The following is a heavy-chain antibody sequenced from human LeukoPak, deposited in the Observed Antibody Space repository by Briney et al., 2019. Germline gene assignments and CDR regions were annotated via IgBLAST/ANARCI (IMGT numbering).Heavy chain of an antibody. V-gene: IGHV5-51*01. CDR1: GYSFTTYW. CDR3: ASGGFFDY. Sequence: PGESLKISCRGSGYSFTTYWIAWGRQGPGKGLEWMGIISPDDSDTRYSPSFQGQVTISADTSISTAYLRWSSLKASDTAMYYCASGGFFDYWGQGTLVTVSS. CDR2: ISPDDSDT. J-gene: IGHJ4*02. D-gene: IGHD4-23*01.